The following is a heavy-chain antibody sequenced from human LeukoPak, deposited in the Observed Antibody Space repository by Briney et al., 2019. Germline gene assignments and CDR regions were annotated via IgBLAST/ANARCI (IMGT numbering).Heavy chain of an antibody. V-gene: IGHV4-59*01. CDR3: ARDLGGSYSSYFDS. CDR2: IYYSGST. Sequence: PSETLSLTCTVSGGSISSYYWSWIRQPPGKGLEWIGYIYYSGSTNYNPSLKSRVTVSVDTSKNQFSLKLNSVTAADTAVYYCARDLGGSYSSYFDSWGLGTLVTVSP. J-gene: IGHJ4*02. CDR1: GGSISSYY. D-gene: IGHD1-26*01.